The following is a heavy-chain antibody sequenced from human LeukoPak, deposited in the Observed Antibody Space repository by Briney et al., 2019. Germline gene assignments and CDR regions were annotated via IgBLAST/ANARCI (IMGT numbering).Heavy chain of an antibody. J-gene: IGHJ6*02. Sequence: PGGSLRLSCAASGFTFSDYYMSWIRQAPGKGLEWISYISSSDNTTYYADSVKGRFTISRDNAKNSLYLQMTSLRAEDSALYYCARERYYGSGNYYGMDVWGQGTTVTVSS. CDR3: ARERYYGSGNYYGMDV. CDR2: ISSSDNTT. V-gene: IGHV3-11*01. D-gene: IGHD3-10*01. CDR1: GFTFSDYY.